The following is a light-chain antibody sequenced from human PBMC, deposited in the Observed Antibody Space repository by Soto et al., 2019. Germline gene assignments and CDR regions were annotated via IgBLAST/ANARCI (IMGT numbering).Light chain of an antibody. CDR1: SSNFGTGFH. CDR3: QSYDSRMTGDI. Sequence: QSVLTQPPSVSGAPGQRVTISCTGSSSNFGTGFHVHWYKQLPGRAPKLLIYADINRPSGVSDRVSGSRSGTSASLAITGLQADDEAVYYCQSYDSRMTGDIFGGGTKLTVL. J-gene: IGLJ2*01. V-gene: IGLV1-40*01. CDR2: ADI.